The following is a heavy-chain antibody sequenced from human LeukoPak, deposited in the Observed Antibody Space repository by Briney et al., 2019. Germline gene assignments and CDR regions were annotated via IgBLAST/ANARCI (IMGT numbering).Heavy chain of an antibody. CDR1: GFTFSSYA. Sequence: GGSLRLSCAASGFTFSSYAMSWVRQAPGKGLEWVSAISGSGGSTYYADSVKGRFTISRDNAKNSLYLQMNSLRAEDTAVYYCARLDAGYSSGCRYWGQGTLVTVSS. D-gene: IGHD6-19*01. CDR3: ARLDAGYSSGCRY. V-gene: IGHV3-23*01. J-gene: IGHJ4*02. CDR2: ISGSGGST.